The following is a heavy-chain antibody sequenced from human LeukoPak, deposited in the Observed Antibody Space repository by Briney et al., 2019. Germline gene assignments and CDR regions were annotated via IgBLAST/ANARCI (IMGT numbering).Heavy chain of an antibody. CDR2: IYCGGST. J-gene: IGHJ4*02. D-gene: IGHD6-6*01. CDR1: GDSISSRNYY. Sequence: SETLSLTCTVSGDSISSRNYYWGWIRQPPGKGLEWIGNIYCGGSTYYNPSLKSRVTISVDTSKNQFSLRLSSLTAADTAVYYCARDDRQLAAFDYWGQGTLVTVSS. V-gene: IGHV4-39*07. CDR3: ARDDRQLAAFDY.